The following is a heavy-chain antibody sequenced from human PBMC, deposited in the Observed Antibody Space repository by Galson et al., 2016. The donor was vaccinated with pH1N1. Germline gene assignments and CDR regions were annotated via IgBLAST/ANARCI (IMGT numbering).Heavy chain of an antibody. D-gene: IGHD3-22*01. CDR2: IFGGGRKT. Sequence: SLRLSCAASGFTFGDYAMAWVRQSPKKGLEWVSGIFGGGRKTHYADSVRGRFTISRDNSKNMVYLEMSSLRAEDTAVYYCAREGYYDASGYPSIESWGQGTLVSVSS. CDR1: GFTFGDYA. V-gene: IGHV3-23*01. J-gene: IGHJ4*02. CDR3: AREGYYDASGYPSIES.